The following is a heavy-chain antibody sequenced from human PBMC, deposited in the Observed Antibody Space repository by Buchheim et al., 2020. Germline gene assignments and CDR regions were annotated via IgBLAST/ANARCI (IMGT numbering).Heavy chain of an antibody. CDR3: AARSDY. CDR1: GFTFSNYA. J-gene: IGHJ4*02. V-gene: IGHV3-23*01. Sequence: EVHLLESGGGLVQPGGSLRLSCAASGFTFSNYAMRWVRQAPGKGLEWVSEISGSGGSTYYADSVKGRFTISRDNSKNTLHLQMSSLRAEDTAIYYCAARSDYWGQGTL. CDR2: ISGSGGST.